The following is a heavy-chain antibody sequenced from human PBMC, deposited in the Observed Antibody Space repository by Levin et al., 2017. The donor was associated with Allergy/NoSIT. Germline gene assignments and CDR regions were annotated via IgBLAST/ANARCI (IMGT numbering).Heavy chain of an antibody. D-gene: IGHD6-19*01. V-gene: IGHV4-31*03. CDR1: GGSISSGGYY. CDR3: ARALMDRPLAGTDQAPPYWYFDL. Sequence: SETLSLTCTVSGGSISSGGYYWSWIRQHPGKGLEWIGYIYYSGSTYYNPSLKSRVTISVDTSKNQFSLKLSSVTAADTAVYYCARALMDRPLAGTDQAPPYWYFDLWGRGTLVTVSS. CDR2: IYYSGST. J-gene: IGHJ2*01.